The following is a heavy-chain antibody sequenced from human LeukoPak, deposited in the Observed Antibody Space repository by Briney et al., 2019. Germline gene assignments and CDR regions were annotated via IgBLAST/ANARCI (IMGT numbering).Heavy chain of an antibody. J-gene: IGHJ5*02. CDR1: GFTFSSYS. Sequence: KAGGSLRLSCAASGFTFSSYSMNWVRQAPGKGLEWVSSISSSSDYIYYADSVKGRFTISRDNAKNSLYLQMNSLRVEDTAVYYCAREWGLGFDPWGQGTLVTVSS. CDR2: ISSSSDYI. CDR3: AREWGLGFDP. D-gene: IGHD1-26*01. V-gene: IGHV3-21*01.